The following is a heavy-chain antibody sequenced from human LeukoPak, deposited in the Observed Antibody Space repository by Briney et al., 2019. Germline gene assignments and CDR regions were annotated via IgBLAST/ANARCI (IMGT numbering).Heavy chain of an antibody. Sequence: SETLSLTCSVSVGSISSSSHYWGWIRQPPGRGLEWIGSIYYSGSTHYNPSLKSRVTISVDTSKNQFSLKLSSVTAADTAVYYCARDEDDILFGYWGQGTLVTVSS. CDR2: IYYSGST. CDR1: VGSISSSSHY. D-gene: IGHD3-9*01. V-gene: IGHV4-39*07. J-gene: IGHJ4*02. CDR3: ARDEDDILFGY.